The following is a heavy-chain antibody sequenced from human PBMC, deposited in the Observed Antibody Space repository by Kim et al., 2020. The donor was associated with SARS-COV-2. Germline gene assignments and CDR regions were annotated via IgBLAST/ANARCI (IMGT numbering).Heavy chain of an antibody. J-gene: IGHJ4*02. CDR2: IYYSGST. CDR1: GGSISSSSYY. Sequence: SETLSLTCTVSGGSISSSSYYWGWIRQPPGKGLEWIGSIYYSGSTYYNPSLKSRVTISVDTSKNQFSLKLSSVTAADTAMYYCARDQQQLVLAYWGQGTLVTVSS. D-gene: IGHD6-13*01. CDR3: ARDQQQLVLAY. V-gene: IGHV4-39*07.